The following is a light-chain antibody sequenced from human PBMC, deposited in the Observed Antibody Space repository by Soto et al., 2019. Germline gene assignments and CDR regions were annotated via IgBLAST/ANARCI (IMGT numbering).Light chain of an antibody. J-gene: IGLJ3*02. CDR1: SSDVRSYNL. V-gene: IGLV2-23*01. CDR2: EGS. Sequence: QSALTQPASVSGSPGQSITISCTGTSSDVRSYNLVSWYQQHPGKAPKLMIYEGSKRPSGVSNRFSGSKSGNTASLTISGLQAEDEAHYYCCSYAGSRVFGGGTKLTVL. CDR3: CSYAGSRV.